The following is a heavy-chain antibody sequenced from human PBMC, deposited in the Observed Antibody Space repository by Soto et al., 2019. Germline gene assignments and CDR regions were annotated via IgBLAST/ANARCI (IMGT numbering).Heavy chain of an antibody. CDR2: VSAYNGDT. CDR1: GYTFTSYG. CDR3: ARDRGYCANGVCFRYDY. J-gene: IGHJ4*02. Sequence: SVKVSCKASGYTFTSYGISWVRQAPGQGLEWMGWVSAYNGDTNYAQNFQGRVTMTTDTSTSTAYMDLRSLRSDDTATYYCARDRGYCANGVCFRYDYWGQGTLVTVSS. D-gene: IGHD2-8*01. V-gene: IGHV1-18*01.